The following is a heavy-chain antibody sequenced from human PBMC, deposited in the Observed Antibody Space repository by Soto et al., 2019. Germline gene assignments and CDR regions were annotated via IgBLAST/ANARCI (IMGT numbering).Heavy chain of an antibody. V-gene: IGHV3-9*01. J-gene: IGHJ4*02. CDR2: ISSNSATR. Sequence: GGSLRLSCVVSGSSFNDHGMFWVRQAPGKGLEWVSGISSNSATRVYADSVKGRFTISRDNAKSSLYLQMDSLRVEDTALYYCAKTPSDILTGYYSYIDYWGQGTLVTVSS. CDR1: GSSFNDHG. CDR3: AKTPSDILTGYYSYIDY. D-gene: IGHD3-9*01.